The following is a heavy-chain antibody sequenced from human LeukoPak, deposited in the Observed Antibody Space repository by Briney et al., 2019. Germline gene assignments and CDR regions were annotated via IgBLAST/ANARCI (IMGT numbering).Heavy chain of an antibody. CDR2: ISSDGSNK. D-gene: IGHD2-15*01. CDR3: ERAQSSSGEKGFDY. V-gene: IGHV3-48*01. Sequence: GGSLRLSCAASGFTFSSFSMNWVRQAPGKGLEWVSYISSDGSNKYYADSVKGRFTISRDNAKNSLYLQMNRLRAEGTAVYYCERAQSSSGEKGFDYWGQGTLVTVSS. J-gene: IGHJ4*02. CDR1: GFTFSSFS.